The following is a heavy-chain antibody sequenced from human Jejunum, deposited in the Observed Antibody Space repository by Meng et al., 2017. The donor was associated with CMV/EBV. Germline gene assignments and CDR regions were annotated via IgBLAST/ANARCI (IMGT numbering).Heavy chain of an antibody. Sequence: HLQLQESGPGLLKPSETLSLTCTVSGASITNSFYWAWIRQPPGRGLEWIGSIYYGGSTYYSPSLKSRVTMSVDTSKNRLSLNLNSLTAADTAVYYCARGIYYYDTSSSHYFDFWGQGTLVTVSS. V-gene: IGHV4-39*07. CDR1: GASITNSFY. J-gene: IGHJ4*02. D-gene: IGHD3-22*01. CDR2: IYYGGST. CDR3: ARGIYYYDTSSSHYFDF.